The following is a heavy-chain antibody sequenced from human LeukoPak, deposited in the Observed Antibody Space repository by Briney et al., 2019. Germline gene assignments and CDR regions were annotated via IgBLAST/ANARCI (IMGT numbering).Heavy chain of an antibody. CDR2: IKPDGTTK. V-gene: IGHV3-7*03. Sequence: GGSLRLSCAASGFPFSSYSMTWVRQAPGKGLEWVANIKPDGTTKFYVDSVKGRFTISRDNAKNSLYLQMNSLRAEDTALYYCARDRIDQWLTFDIRGQGTMVTVSS. CDR3: ARDRIDQWLTFDI. CDR1: GFPFSSYS. J-gene: IGHJ3*02. D-gene: IGHD3-22*01.